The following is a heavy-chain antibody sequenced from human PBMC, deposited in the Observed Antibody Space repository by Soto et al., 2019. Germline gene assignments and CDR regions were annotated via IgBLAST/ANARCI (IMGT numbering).Heavy chain of an antibody. J-gene: IGHJ5*02. CDR1: GYTLTELS. CDR3: ATDLEMAAAALNP. V-gene: IGHV1-24*01. Sequence: ASVKVSCKVSGYTLTELSMHWVRQAPGKGLEWMGGFDPEDGETIYAQKFQGRVTMTEDTSTDTAYMELSSLRSEGTAVYYCATDLEMAAAALNPWGQGTLVTVS. D-gene: IGHD6-13*01. CDR2: FDPEDGET.